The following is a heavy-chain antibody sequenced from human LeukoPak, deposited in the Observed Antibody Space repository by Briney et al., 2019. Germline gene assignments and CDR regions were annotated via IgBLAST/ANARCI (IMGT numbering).Heavy chain of an antibody. CDR2: IYHSRST. CDR3: ARDFSGHDVGY. V-gene: IGHV4-38-2*02. J-gene: IGHJ4*02. CDR1: GYSISSGYF. Sequence: SETLSLTCAVSGYSISSGYFWGWIRQPPGKGLEWIGSIYHSRSTYYNASLRSRVTISVDTSKNEFSLKLSFLSAADTAVYYCARDFSGHDVGYWGQGILVTVSS. D-gene: IGHD5-12*01.